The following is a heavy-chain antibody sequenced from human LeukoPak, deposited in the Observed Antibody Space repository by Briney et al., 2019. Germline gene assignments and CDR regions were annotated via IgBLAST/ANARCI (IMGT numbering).Heavy chain of an antibody. CDR1: GGSVSSSNYY. D-gene: IGHD6-25*01. Sequence: KASEALSLTCSVSGGSVSSSNYYWSWIRQPPGKALDWVGYIYYSGTTKYNPSLKSRVTISVDTSKNQFSLRLNSVTAADTAVYYCARVWAAGDAFDIWGQGTVVTVSS. CDR3: ARVWAAGDAFDI. CDR2: IYYSGTT. J-gene: IGHJ3*02. V-gene: IGHV4-61*01.